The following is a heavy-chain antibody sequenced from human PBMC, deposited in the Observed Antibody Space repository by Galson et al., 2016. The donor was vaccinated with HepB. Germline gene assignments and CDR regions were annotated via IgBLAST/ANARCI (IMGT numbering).Heavy chain of an antibody. Sequence: SLRLSCAPSEFSLSNYGMHWVRQLTGGRLEWVSAIGVAGDTYYADSVRGRFTISRDNAKNSFYLQMNSLRAGDTAVYYCAREYCGRTSLCSGGFFFDLWGRGTLVTVPS. CDR1: EFSLSNYG. CDR3: AREYCGRTSLCSGGFFFDL. CDR2: IGVAGDT. V-gene: IGHV3-13*04. D-gene: IGHD3-10*02. J-gene: IGHJ2*01.